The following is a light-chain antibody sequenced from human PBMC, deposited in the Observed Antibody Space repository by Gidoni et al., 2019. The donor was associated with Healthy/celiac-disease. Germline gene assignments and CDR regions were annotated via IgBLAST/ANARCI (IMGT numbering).Light chain of an antibody. J-gene: IGKJ4*01. CDR2: SAS. V-gene: IGKV1-27*01. Sequence: DIQFTQSPSSLSASVGDRVTITRRVSQGISSYLNWYRQKPGKVPKLLIYSASNLQSGVPSRFSGSGSGTDFTLTISSLQPEDVATYYGQQTYNAPRTFGGXTKVEIK. CDR3: QQTYNAPRT. CDR1: QGISSY.